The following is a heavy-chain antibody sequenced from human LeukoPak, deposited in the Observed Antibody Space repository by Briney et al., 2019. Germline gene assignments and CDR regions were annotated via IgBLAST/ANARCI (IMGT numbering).Heavy chain of an antibody. CDR1: GFTFSSYA. V-gene: IGHV3-23*01. D-gene: IGHD4-17*01. J-gene: IGHJ4*02. CDR3: AKDQAPYGDYGKYYFDY. Sequence: PGGSLRLSCAVSGFTFSSYAMSWVRQAPGKGLEWVSAISGSGGSTYYADSVKGRFTISRDNSKNTLYLQMNSLRAEDTAIYYCAKDQAPYGDYGKYYFDYWGQGTLVTVSS. CDR2: ISGSGGST.